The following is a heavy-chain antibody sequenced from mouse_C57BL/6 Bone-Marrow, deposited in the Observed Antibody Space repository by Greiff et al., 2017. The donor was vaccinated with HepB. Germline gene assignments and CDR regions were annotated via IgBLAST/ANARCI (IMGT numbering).Heavy chain of an antibody. CDR1: GYAFTNYL. CDR3: ARDGGY. V-gene: IGHV1-54*01. CDR2: INPGSGGT. Sequence: QVQLQQSGAELVRPGTSVKVSCKASGYAFTNYLIEWVKQRPGQGLEWIGVINPGSGGTNYNEKFKGKATLTADKSSSTAYMQLSSLTSEDSAVYFCARDGGYWGQGTTLTVSS. J-gene: IGHJ2*01.